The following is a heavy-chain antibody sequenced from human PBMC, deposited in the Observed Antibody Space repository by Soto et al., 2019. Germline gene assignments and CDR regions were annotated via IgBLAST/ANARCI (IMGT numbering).Heavy chain of an antibody. J-gene: IGHJ6*02. Sequence: QVQLVQSGAEVTRPGASVKVSCKASGYIFTNYGISWVRQAPGQGLEWMGWISGYNGNTNYAQKFQGRVTMTTHTSTTTAYTELRTLQSHDRAVCYCARGRYSSGGLDVRAQGTMVTVAS. D-gene: IGHD3-9*01. V-gene: IGHV1-18*01. CDR3: ARGRYSSGGLDV. CDR1: GYIFTNYG. CDR2: ISGYNGNT.